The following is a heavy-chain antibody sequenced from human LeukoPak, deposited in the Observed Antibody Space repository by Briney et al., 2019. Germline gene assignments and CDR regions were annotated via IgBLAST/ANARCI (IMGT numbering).Heavy chain of an antibody. J-gene: IGHJ6*02. CDR1: GFSFGDYS. D-gene: IGHD4-17*01. CDR3: TREYGDYEHFYYGMDV. V-gene: IGHV3-49*04. CDR2: TRSKAYGGTI. Sequence: PGGSLRLSCTTSGFSFGDYSINWVRQAPGKGLEWVGFTRSKAYGGTIEYAASVKGRFTISRDDPKSVAYLQMNSLKTEDTAVYYCTREYGDYEHFYYGMDVWGQGTTVTVSS.